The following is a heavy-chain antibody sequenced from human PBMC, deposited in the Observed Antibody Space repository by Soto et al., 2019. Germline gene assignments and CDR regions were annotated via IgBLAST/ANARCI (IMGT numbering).Heavy chain of an antibody. CDR1: GFTFSTCS. J-gene: IGHJ4*02. CDR2: ISSSSSNI. Sequence: EVQLVESGGGLVKPGGSLRLSCAASGFTFSTCSMNWVRQAPGKGLEWVSSISSSSSNIYYADSVKGRFTISRDNATNSLYLQMNSLRADDTAVYYCARDNGYDAATLDYWGQGTLVTVSS. V-gene: IGHV3-21*02. CDR3: ARDNGYDAATLDY. D-gene: IGHD5-12*01.